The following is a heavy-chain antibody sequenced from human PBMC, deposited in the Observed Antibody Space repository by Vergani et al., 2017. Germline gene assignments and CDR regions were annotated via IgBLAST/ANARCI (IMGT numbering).Heavy chain of an antibody. J-gene: IGHJ4*02. CDR1: GFSITSADTW. CDR3: ARMGGYDEGDAFRIGYFDS. V-gene: IGHV4-31*03. Sequence: QEKLQESGPRLLKPSQTLSLTCSVSGFSITSADTWWTWIRQHPGKGLEWIGYIYSTGSTHHNPSLRRRINMSVDTSKNQFSLKLNSVTAADTAMYYCARMGGYDEGDAFRIGYFDSWGPGILVTVSS. CDR2: IYSTGST. D-gene: IGHD3-22*01.